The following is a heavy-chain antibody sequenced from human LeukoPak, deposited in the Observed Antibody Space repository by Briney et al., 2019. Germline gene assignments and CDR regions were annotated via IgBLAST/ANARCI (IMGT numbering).Heavy chain of an antibody. J-gene: IGHJ4*02. CDR2: IYPYDSEI. V-gene: IGHV5-51*01. Sequence: GESLKISCKGSGYIFTSYSIAWVRQMPGKGLEWMGVIYPYDSEIRYSPSFQGQVTISADKSISTAYPQWSSLKASDTAMYYCARPNWARRYFDYWGQGTLVTVSS. CDR1: GYIFTSYS. D-gene: IGHD7-27*01. CDR3: ARPNWARRYFDY.